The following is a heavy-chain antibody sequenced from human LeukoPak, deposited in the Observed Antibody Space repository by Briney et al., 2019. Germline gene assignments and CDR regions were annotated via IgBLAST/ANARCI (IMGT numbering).Heavy chain of an antibody. CDR1: GGSISSYY. V-gene: IGHV4-4*07. Sequence: SETLSLTCTVSGGSISSYYWSWIRQPAGKGLEWIGRIYTSGSTNYNPSLKSRVTISVDKSKNQFSLKLSSVTAADTAVYYCAREKVSYQLTPYYFDYWGQGTLVTASS. CDR3: AREKVSYQLTPYYFDY. D-gene: IGHD2-2*01. CDR2: IYTSGST. J-gene: IGHJ4*02.